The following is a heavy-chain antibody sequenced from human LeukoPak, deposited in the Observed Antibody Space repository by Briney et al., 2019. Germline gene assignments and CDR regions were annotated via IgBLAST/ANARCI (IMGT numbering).Heavy chain of an antibody. V-gene: IGHV3-30*02. Sequence: GGSLRLSCAASGFTFSSYGMHWVRQAPGKGLEWVAFTRYDGGNKYYTDSVKGRFTISRDNAKNSLYLQMDSLRDGDTAVYYCARGGYCTAVNCYILDFWGRGTLVTVSS. J-gene: IGHJ4*02. CDR3: ARGGYCTAVNCYILDF. CDR2: TRYDGGNK. D-gene: IGHD2-8*02. CDR1: GFTFSSYG.